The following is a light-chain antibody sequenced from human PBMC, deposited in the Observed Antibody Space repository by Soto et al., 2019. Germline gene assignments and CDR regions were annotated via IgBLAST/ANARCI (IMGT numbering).Light chain of an antibody. Sequence: EIVLTQSPATLSLSPGGRATLSCRASQTVSINLAWYQQKPGQAPRLFIHGASSRATGVPERFSGSGSGTDFTLTISTLEPEDFAVYYCQQYGSSPWTFGQGTTVEIK. J-gene: IGKJ1*01. CDR3: QQYGSSPWT. CDR2: GAS. V-gene: IGKV3-20*01. CDR1: QTVSIN.